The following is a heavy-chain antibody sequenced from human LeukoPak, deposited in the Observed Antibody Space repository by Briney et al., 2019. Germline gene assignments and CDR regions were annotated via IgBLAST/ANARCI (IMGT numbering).Heavy chain of an antibody. J-gene: IGHJ3*02. CDR3: ARQVATKGEWAFDI. V-gene: IGHV4-38-2*01. CDR2: INLSGHT. CDR1: SYSIPVGYY. D-gene: IGHD5-12*01. Sequence: SETLSLTCSVSSYSIPVGYYWGWIRQPPGKGLDWIGSINLSGHTYYNPSLKSRVTISVDTSKNQFSLKLSSVTASDTAMYYCARQVATKGEWAFDIWGQGTMVTASS.